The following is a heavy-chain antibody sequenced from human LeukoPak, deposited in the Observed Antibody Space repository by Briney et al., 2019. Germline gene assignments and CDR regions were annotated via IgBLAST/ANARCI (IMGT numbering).Heavy chain of an antibody. CDR1: GFTFSIYS. CDR3: ARVLGYSSGWGGHY. Sequence: GGSLRLSCAASGFTFSIYSMNWVRQAPGKGLEWVSSISSSSSYIYYADSVKGRFTISRDNAKNSLYLQMNSLRAEDTAVYYCARVLGYSSGWGGHYWGQGTLVTVSS. CDR2: ISSSSSYI. V-gene: IGHV3-21*01. D-gene: IGHD6-19*01. J-gene: IGHJ4*02.